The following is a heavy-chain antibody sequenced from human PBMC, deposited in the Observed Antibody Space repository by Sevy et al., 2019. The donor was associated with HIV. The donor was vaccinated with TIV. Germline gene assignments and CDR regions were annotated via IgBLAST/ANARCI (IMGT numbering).Heavy chain of an antibody. D-gene: IGHD3-10*01. V-gene: IGHV1-3*01. CDR1: GYSFSTYA. J-gene: IGHJ4*02. CDR2: ISAVNGNA. Sequence: ASVKVACKASGYSFSTYAIHWVRQAPGQRLEWLGCISAVNGNAKYSQKFQDRVTIIRDASATTTYMELKSLRSEDTAIYYCARDDGSGTHLEYWGQGTLVTVSS. CDR3: ARDDGSGTHLEY.